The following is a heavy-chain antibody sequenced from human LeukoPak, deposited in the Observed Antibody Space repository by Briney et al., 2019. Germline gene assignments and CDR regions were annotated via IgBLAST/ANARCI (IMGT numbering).Heavy chain of an antibody. CDR2: SNYRSKWYN. CDR1: GDSVSSNSAA. J-gene: IGHJ6*02. Sequence: QTLSLTCAISGDSVSSNSAAWNWIRQSPSRGLEWLGRSNYRSKWYNDYAVSVKSRITINPDTSKNQFSLQLNCVTPEDTAVYYCARERGGGWYGNYYYGMDVWGQGTTVTVSS. CDR3: ARERGGGWYGNYYYGMDV. D-gene: IGHD6-19*01. V-gene: IGHV6-1*01.